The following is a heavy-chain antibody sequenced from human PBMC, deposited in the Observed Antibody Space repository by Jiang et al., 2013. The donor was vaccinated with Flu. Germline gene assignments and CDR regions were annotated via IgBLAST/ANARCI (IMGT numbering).Heavy chain of an antibody. J-gene: IGHJ4*02. CDR2: ISSSTSYT. V-gene: IGHV3-11*03. CDR1: GFTFSDYY. Sequence: QLLESGGGLVQPGGSLRLSCAASGFTFSDYYMSWIRQAPGKGLEWVSYISSSTSYTNYADSVKGRFTISRDNAKNSLYLQMNSLRAEDTAVYYCVRPDSVETPMGSFDYWGQGTLVTVSS. CDR3: VRPDSVETPMGSFDY. D-gene: IGHD5-18*01.